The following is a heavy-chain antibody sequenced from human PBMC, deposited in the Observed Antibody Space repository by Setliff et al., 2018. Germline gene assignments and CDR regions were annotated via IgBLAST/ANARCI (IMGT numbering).Heavy chain of an antibody. CDR2: IIPIFGTA. V-gene: IGHV1-69*05. Sequence: ASVKVSCKASGGTFSSYAISWVRQAPGQGLEWMGGIIPIFGTANYAQKFRGRVTITTDESTSTAYMELSSLRSEDAAVYYCAGLWEQQLAPLWGQGTLVTVSS. CDR1: GGTFSSYA. J-gene: IGHJ4*02. D-gene: IGHD6-13*01. CDR3: AGLWEQQLAPL.